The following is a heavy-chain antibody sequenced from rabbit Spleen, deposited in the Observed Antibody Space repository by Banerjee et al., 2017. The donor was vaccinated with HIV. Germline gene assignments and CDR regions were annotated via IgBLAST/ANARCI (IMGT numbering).Heavy chain of an antibody. CDR1: GFTLSSYY. D-gene: IGHD7-1*01. CDR3: VRDQAGYAGYGPYYFYL. CDR2: IDPVFGIT. V-gene: IGHV1S7*01. J-gene: IGHJ4*01. Sequence: QLVESGGGLVQPGGSLKLSCTASGFTLSSYYMNWVRQAPGKGLEWIGYIDPVFGITYYANWVNGRFSISRENTQNTLYLQLSSLTAADTATYFCVRDQAGYAGYGPYYFYLWGPGTLVTVS.